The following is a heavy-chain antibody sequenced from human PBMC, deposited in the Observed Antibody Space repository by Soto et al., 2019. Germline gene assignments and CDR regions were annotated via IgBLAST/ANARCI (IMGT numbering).Heavy chain of an antibody. D-gene: IGHD3-3*01. J-gene: IGHJ3*01. Sequence: VQLLESGGGLVQPGRSLRLSCAASGFTFSNYVMHWVRQSPGKGLEWLAAMRDDGSYFYHADSVRGRFTISRDNSKNTLYVQMNGLRPEDTAVYYCAKGDEEGDFWGQGTRVIVSS. CDR1: GFTFSNYV. V-gene: IGHV3-30*18. CDR2: MRDDGSYF. CDR3: AKGDEEGDF.